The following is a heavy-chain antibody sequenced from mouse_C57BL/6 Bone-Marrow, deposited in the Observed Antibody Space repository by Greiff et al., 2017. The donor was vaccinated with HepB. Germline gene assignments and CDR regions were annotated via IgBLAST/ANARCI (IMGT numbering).Heavy chain of an antibody. CDR2: IDPENGDT. J-gene: IGHJ3*01. V-gene: IGHV14-4*01. CDR3: TTDYGSSPFAY. D-gene: IGHD1-1*01. Sequence: EVQRVESGAELVRPGASVKLSCTASGFNIKDDYMHWVKQRPEQGLEWIGWIDPENGDTEYASKFQGKATITADTSSNTAYLQLSSLTSEDTAVYYCTTDYGSSPFAYWGQGTLVTVSA. CDR1: GFNIKDDY.